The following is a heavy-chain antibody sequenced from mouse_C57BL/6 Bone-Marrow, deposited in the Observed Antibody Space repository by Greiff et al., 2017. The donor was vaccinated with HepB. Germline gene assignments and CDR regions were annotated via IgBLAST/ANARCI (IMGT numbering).Heavy chain of an antibody. V-gene: IGHV5-17*01. CDR3: ARPYDYDFWFAY. D-gene: IGHD2-4*01. CDR2: ISSGSSTI. CDR1: GFTFSDYG. Sequence: EVQLVDSGGGLVKPGGSLKLSCAASGFTFSDYGMHWVRQAPEKGLEWVAYISSGSSTIYYADTVKGRFTISRDNAKNTLFLQMTSLRSEDTAMYYCARPYDYDFWFAYWGQGTLVTVSA. J-gene: IGHJ3*01.